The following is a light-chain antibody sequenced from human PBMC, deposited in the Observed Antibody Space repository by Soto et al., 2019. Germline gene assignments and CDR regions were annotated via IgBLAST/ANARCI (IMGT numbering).Light chain of an antibody. CDR3: QQSYITPHT. J-gene: IGKJ4*01. CDR2: AAS. V-gene: IGKV1-39*01. CDR1: QSISSY. Sequence: DIQMTQSPSSLSASVGDRVTIPCRASQSISSYLNWYQHKPGKAPKVLIYAASSLQSGVPSRFSGSGSGTDFTLTISNLQPEDFETYYCQQSYITPHTFGGGTKVEIK.